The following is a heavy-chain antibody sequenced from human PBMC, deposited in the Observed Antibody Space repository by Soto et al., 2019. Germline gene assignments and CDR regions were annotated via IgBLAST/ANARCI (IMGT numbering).Heavy chain of an antibody. CDR1: GGSISNYY. J-gene: IGHJ4*02. Sequence: SETLSLTCTVSGGSISNYYCNWIRQPAGKGLEWIGRIDTSGSTNYNPSLKSRVTMSVDTSKQEFSLKLSSVTAADTALYYCARGGQDFWSGPFDYWGRGALVTVYS. V-gene: IGHV4-4*07. CDR2: IDTSGST. CDR3: ARGGQDFWSGPFDY. D-gene: IGHD3-3*01.